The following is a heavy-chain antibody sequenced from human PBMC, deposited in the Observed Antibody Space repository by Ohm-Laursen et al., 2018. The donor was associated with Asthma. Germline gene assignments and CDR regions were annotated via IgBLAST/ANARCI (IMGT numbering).Heavy chain of an antibody. CDR3: ARAGENYDFWSGYYTDY. J-gene: IGHJ4*02. Sequence: VASVKVSCKASGGTFSSYAISWVRQAPGQGLEWMGGIIPIFGIANYAQKFQGRVTITADKSTSTAYMELSSLRSEDTAVYYCARAGENYDFWSGYYTDYWGQGTLVTVSS. V-gene: IGHV1-69*10. D-gene: IGHD3-3*01. CDR1: GGTFSSYA. CDR2: IIPIFGIA.